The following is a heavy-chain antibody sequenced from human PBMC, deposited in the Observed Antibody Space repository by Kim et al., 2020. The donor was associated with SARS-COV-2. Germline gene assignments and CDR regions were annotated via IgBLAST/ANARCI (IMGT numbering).Heavy chain of an antibody. CDR2: IYYSGST. D-gene: IGHD4-17*01. CDR3: ARDRSDYASEYSSGMYF. J-gene: IGHJ6*02. CDR1: GGSISSYY. V-gene: IGHV4-59*01. Sequence: SETLSLTCTVSGGSISSYYWSWIRQPPGKGLEWIGYIYYSGSTNYNPSLKSRVSISVDTSKNQFSLKLSSVTAADTAVYYCARDRSDYASEYSSGMYFCGHGTTGTVSS.